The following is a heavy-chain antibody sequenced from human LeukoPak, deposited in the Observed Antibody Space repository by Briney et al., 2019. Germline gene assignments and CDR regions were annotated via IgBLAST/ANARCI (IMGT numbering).Heavy chain of an antibody. J-gene: IGHJ6*02. CDR3: ARFAGRQLRYYYYGMDV. Sequence: PGGSLRLSCAASGFTFSSYSMNWVRQAPGKGLEWVSYISSSSSSTIYYADSVKGRFTISRDNAKNSLYLQMNSLRAEDTAVYYCARFAGRQLRYYYYGMDVWGQGTTVTVSS. CDR1: GFTFSSYS. D-gene: IGHD6-13*01. V-gene: IGHV3-48*04. CDR2: ISSSSSSTI.